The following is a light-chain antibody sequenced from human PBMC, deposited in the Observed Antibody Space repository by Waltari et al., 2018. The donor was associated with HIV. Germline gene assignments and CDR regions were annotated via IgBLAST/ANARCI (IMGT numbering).Light chain of an antibody. CDR1: DSDVGVYNY. CDR3: SSYTPTTTLYV. Sequence: QSALTQPAAVSASPGQSITISCTGADSDVGVYNYFPWYQKHPGKAPKLMIYDVSNRPSGVSIRFSGSKSGNTASLTISGLQAEDEADYYCSSYTPTTTLYVFGHGTKVTVL. V-gene: IGLV2-14*03. CDR2: DVS. J-gene: IGLJ1*01.